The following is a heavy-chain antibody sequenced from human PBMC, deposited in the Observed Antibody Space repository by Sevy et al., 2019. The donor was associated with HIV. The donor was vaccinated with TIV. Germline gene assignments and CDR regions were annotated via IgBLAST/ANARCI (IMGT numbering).Heavy chain of an antibody. V-gene: IGHV3-30*18. J-gene: IGHJ4*02. Sequence: GESLKISCAASGFTFSRFGMHWVRQAPGKGLVWLAVISYDTKTKHFADSLKGRIAISRDNTKNTVDLQINSLRVEDTAVYYCAKGSAAAAVLDVWGRGTLVTVSS. CDR1: GFTFSRFG. D-gene: IGHD6-13*01. CDR3: AKGSAAAAVLDV. CDR2: ISYDTKTK.